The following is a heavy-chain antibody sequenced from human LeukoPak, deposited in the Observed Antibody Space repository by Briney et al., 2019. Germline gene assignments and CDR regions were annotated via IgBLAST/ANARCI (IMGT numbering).Heavy chain of an antibody. V-gene: IGHV4-30-2*01. D-gene: IGHD5-18*01. Sequence: PSETLSCTCSVSGGTICYKPYAWNCIRQPPGKGLEWIEYMFHSGSTYYYPYLKSRVTMSVDRSKNQFSLRLSSVTAADAVVYYCGRATAMVTYFDDWGQGTLVTVSS. CDR2: MFHSGST. J-gene: IGHJ4*02. CDR1: GGTICYKPYA. CDR3: GRATAMVTYFDD.